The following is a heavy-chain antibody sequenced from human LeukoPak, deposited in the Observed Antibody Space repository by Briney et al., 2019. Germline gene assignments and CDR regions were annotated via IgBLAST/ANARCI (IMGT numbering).Heavy chain of an antibody. CDR3: ARDPSNWLSDAAFDI. V-gene: IGHV4-61*02. CDR2: VYTGGSA. Sequence: SQTLSLTCTVSGGSISSGSYYWSWIRQPAGKELEWIGRVYTGGSANYNPSLKSRVTISVDASKNQFSLKLSSVTAADTAVYYCARDPSNWLSDAAFDIWGQGTMVSVSS. CDR1: GGSISSGSYY. D-gene: IGHD6-13*01. J-gene: IGHJ3*02.